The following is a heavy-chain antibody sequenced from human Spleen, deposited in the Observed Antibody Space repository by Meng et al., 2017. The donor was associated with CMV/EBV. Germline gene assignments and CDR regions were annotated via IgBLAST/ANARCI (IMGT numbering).Heavy chain of an antibody. CDR2: IYYSGST. Sequence: VPGGSISRSSSYWGWIRQPPGKGLEWIGSIYYSGSTYYNPSLKSRVTISVDTSNNQVSLKLSSVTAADTAVYYCARVEAAPNWFDPWGQGTLVTVSS. D-gene: IGHD6-13*01. CDR3: ARVEAAPNWFDP. V-gene: IGHV4-39*07. J-gene: IGHJ5*02. CDR1: GGSISRSSSY.